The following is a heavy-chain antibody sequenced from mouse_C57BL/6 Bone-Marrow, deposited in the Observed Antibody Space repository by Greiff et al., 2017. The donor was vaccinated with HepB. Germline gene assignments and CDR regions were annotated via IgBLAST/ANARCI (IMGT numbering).Heavy chain of an antibody. CDR3: ARPIYYDYETPFAY. J-gene: IGHJ3*01. Sequence: DVHLVESGGGLVQPGGSLKLSCAASGFTFSDYGMAWVRQAPRKGPEWVAFISNLAYSIYYADTVTGRFTISRENAKNTLYLEMSSLRSEDTAMYYCARPIYYDYETPFAYWGQGTLVTVSA. CDR2: ISNLAYSI. V-gene: IGHV5-15*01. D-gene: IGHD2-4*01. CDR1: GFTFSDYG.